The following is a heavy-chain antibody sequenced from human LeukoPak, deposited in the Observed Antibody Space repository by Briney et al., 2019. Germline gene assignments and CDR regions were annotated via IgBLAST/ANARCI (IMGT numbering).Heavy chain of an antibody. D-gene: IGHD3-3*01. J-gene: IGHJ5*02. Sequence: SETLSLTCTVSGGSISSNYWSWIRQPAGKGLEWIGRIYTSGSTNYNPSLKSRVTMSVDTSKNQFSLKLSSVTAADTAVYYCARDDSITIFGVVTSRWFDPWGQGTLVTVSS. V-gene: IGHV4-4*07. CDR1: GGSISSNY. CDR2: IYTSGST. CDR3: ARDDSITIFGVVTSRWFDP.